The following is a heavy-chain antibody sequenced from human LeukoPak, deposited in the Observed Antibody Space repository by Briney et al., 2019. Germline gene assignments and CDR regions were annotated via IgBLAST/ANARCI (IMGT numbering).Heavy chain of an antibody. D-gene: IGHD6-19*01. V-gene: IGHV4-61*01. J-gene: IGHJ4*02. CDR3: ARSLITVAGATAGFDF. Sequence: PSETLSLTCTVSGGSVSSGSYYWSWIRQPPGKGLEWIAYIYYSGSTNYNPSLKNRVTISVDTSKNQFSLKLTSVTAADTAVYYRARSLITVAGATAGFDFWGQGTLVTVSS. CDR1: GGSVSSGSYY. CDR2: IYYSGST.